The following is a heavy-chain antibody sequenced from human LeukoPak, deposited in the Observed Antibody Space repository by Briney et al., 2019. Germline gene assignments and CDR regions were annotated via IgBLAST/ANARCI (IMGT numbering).Heavy chain of an antibody. CDR1: GDSVSSNSAA. D-gene: IGHD3-10*01. CDR2: TYYRSKWYT. Sequence: SQTLSLTCAISGDSVSSNSAAWNWIRESPSRGLEWLGRTYYRSKWYTDYAVSVKSRITINPDTSKNQFSLQLNSVTPEDTAVYYYARWGVGGGGDQYIAYWGQGTLVTVSS. CDR3: ARWGVGGGGDQYIAY. V-gene: IGHV6-1*01. J-gene: IGHJ4*02.